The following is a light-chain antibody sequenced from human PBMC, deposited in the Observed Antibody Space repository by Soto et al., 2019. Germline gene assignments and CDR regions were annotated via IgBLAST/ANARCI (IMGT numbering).Light chain of an antibody. J-gene: IGLJ2*01. CDR1: SSDVGGYNY. CDR3: CPYAGSYLVV. CDR2: DVS. V-gene: IGLV2-11*01. Sequence: QSALTQPRSVSGSPGPSVTISCTGTSSDVGGYNYVSWYQQHPGKAPKLMIYDVSKRPSGVPDRFSGSKSGNTASLTISGLQAEDEADYYCCPYAGSYLVVFGGGTQLTVL.